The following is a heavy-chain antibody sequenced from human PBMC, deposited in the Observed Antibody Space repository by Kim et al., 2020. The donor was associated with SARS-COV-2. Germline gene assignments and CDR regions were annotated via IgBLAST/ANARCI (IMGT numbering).Heavy chain of an antibody. CDR2: IYYSVST. CDR1: GGSISSGGYY. J-gene: IGHJ6*02. Sequence: SETLSLTCTVSGGSISSGGYYWSWIRQHPGKGLEWIGYIYYSVSTYYNPSLKSRVTISVDTSNNQFSLKLSSVTAADTAVYYCARDGCGVDCYSPYYSGMDVWGQGTTVTVSS. D-gene: IGHD2-21*02. CDR3: ARDGCGVDCYSPYYSGMDV. V-gene: IGHV4-31*03.